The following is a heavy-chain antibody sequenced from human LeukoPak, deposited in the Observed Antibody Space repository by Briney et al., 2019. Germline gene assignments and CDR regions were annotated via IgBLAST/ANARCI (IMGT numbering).Heavy chain of an antibody. CDR3: ARTYYYGSGTYWYSYYYMDV. Sequence: ASVKVSCKASGYTFTSYDINWVRQATGQGLEWMGWMNPNSGNTGYAQKFQGRVTITSDESTSTIYMEVNSLRSEDTAVYYCARTYYYGSGTYWYSYYYMDVWGGGTTVTVS. V-gene: IGHV1-8*01. CDR1: GYTFTSYD. J-gene: IGHJ6*03. CDR2: MNPNSGNT. D-gene: IGHD3-10*01.